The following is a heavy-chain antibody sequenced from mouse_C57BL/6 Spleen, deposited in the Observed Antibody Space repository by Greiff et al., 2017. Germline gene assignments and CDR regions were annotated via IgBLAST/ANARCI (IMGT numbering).Heavy chain of an antibody. Sequence: QVQLQQSGPELVKPGASVKISCKASGYAFSSSWMNWVKQRPGKGLEWIGRIYPGDGDTNYNGKFKGKATLTADKSSSTAYMQLSSLTSEDSAVYVCAREGAYDYEGFAYWGQGTLVTVSA. V-gene: IGHV1-82*01. CDR2: IYPGDGDT. D-gene: IGHD2-4*01. CDR1: GYAFSSSW. CDR3: AREGAYDYEGFAY. J-gene: IGHJ3*01.